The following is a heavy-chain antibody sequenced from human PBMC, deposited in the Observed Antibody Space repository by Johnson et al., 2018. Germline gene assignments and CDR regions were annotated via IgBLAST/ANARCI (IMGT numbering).Heavy chain of an antibody. J-gene: IGHJ3*02. CDR2: ISWNSGSI. V-gene: IGHV3-9*01. D-gene: IGHD3-10*01. CDR1: GFTFDDYA. Sequence: VQLVESGGALVQPGRSLRLSXAASGFTFDDYAMHWVRQAPGKGLEWVSGISWNSGSIVYADSVKGRFTISRDNAKKSLYLQFNSLRPEDTAFYYCAKGLWFGELSLDDAFDIWGQGTMVTVSS. CDR3: AKGLWFGELSLDDAFDI.